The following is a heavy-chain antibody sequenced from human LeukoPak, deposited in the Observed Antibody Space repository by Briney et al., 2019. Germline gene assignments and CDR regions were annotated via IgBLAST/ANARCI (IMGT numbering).Heavy chain of an antibody. Sequence: SETLSLTCTVSGGSISSYYWSWIRQPPGKGLEWIGYIYYSGSTNYNPSLKSRVTISVDTSKNQFSLKLTSVTAADTAVYYCARDGALDGYRDFDYWGQGTLVTVPS. CDR3: ARDGALDGYRDFDY. J-gene: IGHJ4*02. CDR1: GGSISSYY. V-gene: IGHV4-59*01. D-gene: IGHD5-24*01. CDR2: IYYSGST.